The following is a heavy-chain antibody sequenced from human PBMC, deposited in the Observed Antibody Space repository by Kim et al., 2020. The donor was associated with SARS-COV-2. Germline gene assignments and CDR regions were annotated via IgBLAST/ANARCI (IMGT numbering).Heavy chain of an antibody. CDR2: IYHGDSDT. CDR3: ARRPYCSSTSCYAGILDY. Sequence: GESLKISCKGSGYSFTSYWIGWVRQMPGKGLEWMGIIYHGDSDTRYSPSFQGQVTISADKSISTAYLQWSSLKASDTAMYYCARRPYCSSTSCYAGILDYWGQGALVTISS. D-gene: IGHD2-2*01. J-gene: IGHJ4*02. V-gene: IGHV5-51*01. CDR1: GYSFTSYW.